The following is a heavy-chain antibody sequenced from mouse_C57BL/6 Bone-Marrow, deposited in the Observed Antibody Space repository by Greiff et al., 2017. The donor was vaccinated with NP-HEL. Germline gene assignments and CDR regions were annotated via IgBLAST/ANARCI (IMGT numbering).Heavy chain of an antibody. CDR2: IDPSDSYT. V-gene: IGHV1-69*01. Sequence: QVQLQQPGAELVMPGASVKLSCKASGYTFTSYWMHWVKQRPGQGLEWIGEIDPSDSYTNYNQKFKGKSTLTVDKSSSTAYMQLSSLTSEDSAVYYCSRAYYSNYAVDYWGQGTTLTVSS. J-gene: IGHJ2*01. CDR1: GYTFTSYW. D-gene: IGHD2-5*01. CDR3: SRAYYSNYAVDY.